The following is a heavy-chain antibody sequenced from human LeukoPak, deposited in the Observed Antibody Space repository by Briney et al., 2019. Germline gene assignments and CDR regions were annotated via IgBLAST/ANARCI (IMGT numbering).Heavy chain of an antibody. CDR3: ARGGAMVRGATSFDY. Sequence: SETLSLTCTVSGGSISSYYWSWIRQPPGKGLEWIGYIYYSGSTYYNPSLKSRVTISVDTSKNQFSLKLSSVTAADTAVYYCARGGAMVRGATSFDYWGQGTLVTVSS. V-gene: IGHV4-59*12. CDR2: IYYSGST. D-gene: IGHD3-10*01. J-gene: IGHJ4*02. CDR1: GGSISSYY.